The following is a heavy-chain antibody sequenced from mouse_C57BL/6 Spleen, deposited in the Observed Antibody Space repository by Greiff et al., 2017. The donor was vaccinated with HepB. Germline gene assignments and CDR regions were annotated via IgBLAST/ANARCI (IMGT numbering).Heavy chain of an antibody. CDR3: ARRSYYYGSSDAMDY. D-gene: IGHD1-1*01. CDR2: IDPSDSET. CDR1: GYTFTSYW. Sequence: VQLQQPGAELVRPGSSVKLSCKASGYTFTSYWMHWVKQRPIQGLEWIGNIDPSDSETHYNQKFKDKATLTVDKSSSTAYMQLSSLTSEDSAVYYCARRSYYYGSSDAMDYWGQGTSVTVSS. J-gene: IGHJ4*01. V-gene: IGHV1-52*01.